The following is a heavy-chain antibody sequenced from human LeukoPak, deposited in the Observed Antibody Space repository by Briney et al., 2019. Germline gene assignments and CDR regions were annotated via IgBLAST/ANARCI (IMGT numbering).Heavy chain of an antibody. D-gene: IGHD6-13*01. CDR1: GNYW. CDR3: AKDKRYSTPYYFDY. CDR2: INSDGSWT. Sequence: PGGSLRLSCAASGNYWMHWVRQAPGKGLVWVSHINSDGSWTSYADSVKGRFTISRDNSKNTLYLQMNSLRAEDTAVYYCAKDKRYSTPYYFDYWGQGTLVTVSS. J-gene: IGHJ4*02. V-gene: IGHV3-74*01.